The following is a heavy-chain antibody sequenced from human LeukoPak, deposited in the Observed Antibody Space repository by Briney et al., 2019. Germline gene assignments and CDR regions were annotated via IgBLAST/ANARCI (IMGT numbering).Heavy chain of an antibody. CDR1: GYTLTEYG. CDR3: ARDPRHMVTTKYNAFDI. CDR2: ISPYNGNT. V-gene: IGHV1-18*01. Sequence: ASVKVSCKTSGYTLTEYGFSWVRQAPGQGLEWMGWISPYNGNTRYTQKFQDRVTMTTDTSAGTAYMELRSLRSDDTAVYYCARDPRHMVTTKYNAFDIWGQGAMVTVSS. D-gene: IGHD4-17*01. J-gene: IGHJ3*02.